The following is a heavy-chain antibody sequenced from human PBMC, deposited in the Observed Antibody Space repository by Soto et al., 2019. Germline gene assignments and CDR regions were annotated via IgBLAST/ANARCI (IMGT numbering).Heavy chain of an antibody. V-gene: IGHV3-74*01. CDR2: INSDGSVS. D-gene: IGHD2-15*01. CDR1: GFTFSNYW. J-gene: IGHJ6*03. CDR3: ARGDCVGGSCYSLAGSFYYYMDV. Sequence: EVKLVESGGGLVQPGGSLRLSCAASGFTFSNYWMYWVRQASGQGLVWVSRINSDGSVSRYADSVKGRLTISRDNVKNTLYLQMNSLRVEDTAVYYCARGDCVGGSCYSLAGSFYYYMDVWGKGTTVTVFS.